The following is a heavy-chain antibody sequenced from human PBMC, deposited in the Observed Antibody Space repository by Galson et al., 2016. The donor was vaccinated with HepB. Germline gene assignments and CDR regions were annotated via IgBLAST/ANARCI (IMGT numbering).Heavy chain of an antibody. CDR1: GGSFSGYY. CDR2: IKPDGREK. CDR3: AKDSSSAL. Sequence: ETMSLTCAVYGGSFSGYYWSWIRQPPGKGLEWVANIKPDGREKYYVDSVKGRFTITRDNAKNSLFLQMNSLRAEDTAVYYCAKDSSSALWGRGSLVTVSS. J-gene: IGHJ2*01. D-gene: IGHD6-6*01. V-gene: IGHV3-7*01.